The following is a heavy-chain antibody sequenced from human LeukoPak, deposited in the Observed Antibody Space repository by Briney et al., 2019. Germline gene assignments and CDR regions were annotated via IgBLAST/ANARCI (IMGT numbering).Heavy chain of an antibody. CDR1: GFTFSSYG. D-gene: IGHD3-16*01. J-gene: IGHJ4*02. Sequence: GGSLRLSCAASGFTFSSYGMHWVRQAPGKGLEWVAFIRYDGSNKYYVDSVKGRFTISRDNSRNTLYLQMNSLRAEDTAVYHCAKLSALGGGYGFDFWGQGTLVTVSS. CDR2: IRYDGSNK. CDR3: AKLSALGGGYGFDF. V-gene: IGHV3-30*02.